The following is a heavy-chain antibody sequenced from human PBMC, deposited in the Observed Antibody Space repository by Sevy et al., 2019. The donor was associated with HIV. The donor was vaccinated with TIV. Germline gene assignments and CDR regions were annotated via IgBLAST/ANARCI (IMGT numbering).Heavy chain of an antibody. CDR1: GFTFDDYT. V-gene: IGHV3-49*03. D-gene: IGHD3-22*01. J-gene: IGHJ4*02. Sequence: GGSLRLSCTASGFTFDDYTMSWFRQAPGKGLEWVGFIRSKAYGGTTEYAASVKGRFTISRDDSKSIAVLQMNSLKTEDTAVYYCTRDLGYYDSSRMYDYWGQGTLVTVSS. CDR3: TRDLGYYDSSRMYDY. CDR2: IRSKAYGGTT.